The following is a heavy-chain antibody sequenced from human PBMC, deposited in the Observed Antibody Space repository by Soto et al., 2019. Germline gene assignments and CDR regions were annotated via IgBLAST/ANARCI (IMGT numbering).Heavy chain of an antibody. CDR2: IIPIFGTA. CDR1: GGTFSSYA. CDR3: AREKRDTAMVTDY. J-gene: IGHJ4*02. V-gene: IGHV1-69*06. D-gene: IGHD5-18*01. Sequence: SVKVSCKASGGTFSSYAISWVRQAPGQGLEWMGGIIPIFGTANYAQKFQGRVTITADKSTSTAYMELSSLRSEDTAVYYCAREKRDTAMVTDYWGQGTLVTVLL.